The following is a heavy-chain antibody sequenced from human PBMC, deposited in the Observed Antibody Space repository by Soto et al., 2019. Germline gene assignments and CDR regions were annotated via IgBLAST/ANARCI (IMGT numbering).Heavy chain of an antibody. Sequence: ASVKVSCKASGYTFTSYGISWVRQAPGQGLEWMGIFNPRADTTNYAQKFQGRVTMTRDTSTSTVYMELSSLRSEDTAVYYCARVYCSGGSCYSVDYWGQGTLVTVSS. J-gene: IGHJ4*02. CDR2: FNPRADTT. CDR1: GYTFTSYG. CDR3: ARVYCSGGSCYSVDY. D-gene: IGHD2-15*01. V-gene: IGHV1-46*03.